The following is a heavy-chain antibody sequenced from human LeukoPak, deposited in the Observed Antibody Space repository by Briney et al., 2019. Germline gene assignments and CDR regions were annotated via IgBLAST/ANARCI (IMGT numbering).Heavy chain of an antibody. CDR3: ASLYYYGSWDY. V-gene: IGHV3-7*01. D-gene: IGHD3-10*01. CDR2: IKQDGSEK. J-gene: IGHJ4*02. CDR1: GFTFSSYW. Sequence: GGSLRLSCAASGFTFSSYWMSWVRQAPGKGLEWVANIKQDGSEKYYVDSVKGRFTISRDNAKNSLYLQMNSLRAEDTAVYYCASLYYYGSWDYWGQGTLVTVSS.